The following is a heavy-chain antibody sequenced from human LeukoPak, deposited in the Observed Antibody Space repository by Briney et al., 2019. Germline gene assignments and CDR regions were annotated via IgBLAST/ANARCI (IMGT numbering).Heavy chain of an antibody. J-gene: IGHJ6*02. CDR1: GFTFSSYA. V-gene: IGHV3-64*01. Sequence: GGSLRLSCAASGFTFSSYAMHWVRQAPGKGLEYVSAISSNGGSTYYANSVKGRFTISRDNSKNTLYLQMGSLRAEDMAVYYCARVGYSNHDYYYYGMDVWGQGTTVTVSS. D-gene: IGHD4-4*01. CDR2: ISSNGGST. CDR3: ARVGYSNHDYYYYGMDV.